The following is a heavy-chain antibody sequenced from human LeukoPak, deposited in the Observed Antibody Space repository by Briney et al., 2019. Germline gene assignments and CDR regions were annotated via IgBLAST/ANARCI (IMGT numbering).Heavy chain of an antibody. CDR1: GFTFSGTW. CDR2: INTKTDGATT. D-gene: IGHD3-3*01. J-gene: IGHJ4*02. CDR3: TTEFWYYFNN. Sequence: PGGSLRLSCAGSGFTFSGTWLNWVRQAPGQGLEWVARINTKTDGATTTYGAPVKGRFTISRGDSKSTLYLDMNSLKTEDTAVYYCTTEFWYYFNNWGQGTLVTVSS. V-gene: IGHV3-15*01.